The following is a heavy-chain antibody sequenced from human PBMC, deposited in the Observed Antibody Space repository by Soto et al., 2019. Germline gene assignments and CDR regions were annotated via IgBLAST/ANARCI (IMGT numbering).Heavy chain of an antibody. CDR2: IKFDGSST. CDR1: GFAFSTYW. V-gene: IGHV3-74*01. J-gene: IGHJ6*02. D-gene: IGHD3-3*01. Sequence: GGSLRLSCAASGFAFSTYWMHWVRQAPGKGLLWVARIKFDGSSTYSADSVKGRFTISRDDAKNTLYLQMNGLRVDAPAVYYGARGTKNIYELDGRGQGTTVSVAS. CDR3: ARGTKNIYELDG.